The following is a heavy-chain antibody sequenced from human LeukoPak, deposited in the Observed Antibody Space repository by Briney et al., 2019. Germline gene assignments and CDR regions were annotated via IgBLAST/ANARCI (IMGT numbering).Heavy chain of an antibody. CDR1: GFTFINYA. D-gene: IGHD2-21*02. V-gene: IGHV3-21*01. CDR3: ARHDSDYYYYMDV. Sequence: GGSLRLSCAASGFTFINYAMSWVRQAPGKGLEWVSSISSSSSYMYYADSVKGRFTISRDNAKNSLYLQMNSLRAEDTAVYYCARHDSDYYYYMDVWGKGTTVTVSS. J-gene: IGHJ6*03. CDR2: ISSSSSYM.